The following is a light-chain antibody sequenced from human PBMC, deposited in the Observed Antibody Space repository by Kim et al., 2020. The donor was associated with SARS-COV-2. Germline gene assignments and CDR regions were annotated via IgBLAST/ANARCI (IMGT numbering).Light chain of an antibody. V-gene: IGKV1-33*01. CDR2: DAS. CDR3: QHYDSLPLT. Sequence: DIQMTQSPSSLSASVGDRVTITCQASQDITNYLNWYQQKPGKAPKLLIYDASNLETGVPSRFSGSGSGTDFTFTISSLQPEDIATYYCQHYDSLPLTFGGGTKMDIK. J-gene: IGKJ4*01. CDR1: QDITNY.